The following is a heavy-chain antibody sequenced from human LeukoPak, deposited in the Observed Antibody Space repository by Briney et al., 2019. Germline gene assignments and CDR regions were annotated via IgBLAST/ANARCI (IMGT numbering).Heavy chain of an antibody. V-gene: IGHV3-23*01. CDR3: AKSQYDYVWVRVGYFDY. J-gene: IGHJ4*02. CDR1: GFTFSSYA. CDR2: ISGSGGST. D-gene: IGHD3-16*01. Sequence: GGSLRLSCAASGFTFSSYAMSWVRQAPGKGLEWVSAISGSGGSTYYADSVKGRFTTSRDNSKNTLYLQMNSLRAEDTAVYYCAKSQYDYVWVRVGYFDYWGQGTLVTVSS.